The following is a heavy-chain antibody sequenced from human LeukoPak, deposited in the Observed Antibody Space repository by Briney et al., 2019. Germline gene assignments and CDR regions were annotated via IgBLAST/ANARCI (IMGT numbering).Heavy chain of an antibody. D-gene: IGHD3-16*01. V-gene: IGHV3-23*01. CDR3: AKRRSATVITGYFDY. CDR1: GFTFSSYA. J-gene: IGHJ4*02. Sequence: PGGSLRLSCAASGFTFSSYAMSWVRQAPGKGLEWVSAISGSGGSTYYADSVKGRFTISRDNSKNTLYLQMNSLRAEDTAVYYCAKRRSATVITGYFDYWGQGTLVTVSS. CDR2: ISGSGGST.